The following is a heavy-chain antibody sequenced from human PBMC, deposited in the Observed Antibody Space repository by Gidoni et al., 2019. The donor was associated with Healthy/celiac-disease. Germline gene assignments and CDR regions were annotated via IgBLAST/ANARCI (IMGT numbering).Heavy chain of an antibody. CDR3: ARDMYGGTRNDAFDI. CDR2: ISSSSSTI. J-gene: IGHJ3*02. CDR1: GVTCRSYS. Sequence: EVQLVESGGGLVQPGGSLRLSCAASGVTCRSYSMNWVRQAPGKGLEWVSYISSSSSTIYYAGSVKGRFTISRDNAKNSLYLQMNSLRDEDTAVYYCARDMYGGTRNDAFDIWGQGTMVTVSS. D-gene: IGHD2-15*01. V-gene: IGHV3-48*02.